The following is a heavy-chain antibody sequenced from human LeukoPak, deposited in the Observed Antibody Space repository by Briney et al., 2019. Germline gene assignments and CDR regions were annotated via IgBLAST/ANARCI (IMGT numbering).Heavy chain of an antibody. J-gene: IGHJ4*02. CDR1: GFTFSSYW. CDR2: IKQDGSEK. CDR3: ARETLKSQLLNLDY. V-gene: IGHV3-7*01. D-gene: IGHD2-8*01. Sequence: PGGSLRLSCAASGFTFSSYWMSWVRQAPGKGLEWVANIKQDGSEKYYVDSVKGRFTISRDNAKNSLYLQMNSLRAEDTAVYYCARETLKSQLLNLDYWGQGTLVTVSS.